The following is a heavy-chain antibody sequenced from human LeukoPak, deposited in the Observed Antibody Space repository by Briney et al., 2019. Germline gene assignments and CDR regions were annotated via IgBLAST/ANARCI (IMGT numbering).Heavy chain of an antibody. D-gene: IGHD5-12*01. J-gene: IGHJ3*02. V-gene: IGHV3-21*01. Sequence: GGSLRLSCAASGFTFSSYSMNWVRQAPGKGLEWVSSISSSSSYIYYADSVKGRFTISRDNAKNSLYLQMNSLRAEDTAVYYCARDTPPLVANDAFDIWGQGTMVTVSS. CDR1: GFTFSSYS. CDR3: ARDTPPLVANDAFDI. CDR2: ISSSSSYI.